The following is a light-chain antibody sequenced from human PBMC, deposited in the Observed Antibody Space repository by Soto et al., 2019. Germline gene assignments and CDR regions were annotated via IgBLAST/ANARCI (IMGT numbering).Light chain of an antibody. CDR3: NSFTSSSTHV. Sequence: QSALTQPASVSGSPGQSITISCTGTSSGVGAYNYVSWFQQHPDKAPKLLIYDVSNRPSGVSNRFSGSKSGNTASLTISGLQAEDEADYYCNSFTSSSTHVFGPGTKVTVL. V-gene: IGLV2-14*03. CDR2: DVS. J-gene: IGLJ1*01. CDR1: SSGVGAYNY.